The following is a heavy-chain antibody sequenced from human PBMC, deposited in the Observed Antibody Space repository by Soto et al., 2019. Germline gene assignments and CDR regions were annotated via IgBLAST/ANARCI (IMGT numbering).Heavy chain of an antibody. CDR1: GYSLTSYY. J-gene: IGHJ4*02. V-gene: IGHV1-46*01. CDR3: ARVRRSSGYYYGY. CDR2: INPSGGST. D-gene: IGHD3-22*01. Sequence: XSVKVSCPASGYSLTSYYMHWVRQAPGQGLEWMGIINPSGGSTSYAQKFQGRVTMTRDTSTSTVYMELSSLRSEDTAVYYCARVRRSSGYYYGYWGQGTPVTVSS.